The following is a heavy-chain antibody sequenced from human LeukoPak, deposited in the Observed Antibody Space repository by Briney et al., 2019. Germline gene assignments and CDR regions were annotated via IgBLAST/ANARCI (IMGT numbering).Heavy chain of an antibody. CDR3: ARTFDYYGSGSRSFDY. V-gene: IGHV4-39*07. CDR2: VYYTGAS. CDR1: GGSISSSSYY. Sequence: SETLSLTCTVSGGSISSSSYYWGWIRQPPGKGLEWIGSVYYTGASYYNPSLKSRVTISVDTSKNQFSLKLSSVTAADTAVYYCARTFDYYGSGSRSFDYWGQGTLVTVSS. D-gene: IGHD3-10*01. J-gene: IGHJ4*02.